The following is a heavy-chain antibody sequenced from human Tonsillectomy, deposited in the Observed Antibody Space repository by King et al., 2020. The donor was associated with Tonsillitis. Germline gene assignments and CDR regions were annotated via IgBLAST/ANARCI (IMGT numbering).Heavy chain of an antibody. Sequence: VQLVESGGGVVQPGRSLRLSCAASGFTFSSYGMHWVRQAPGKGLEWVAVISYDGSNKYYADSVKGRFTISRDNSKNTLYLQMNSLRAEDPAVYYCARRAGLFGEARDYWGQGTLVTVSS. CDR3: ARRAGLFGEARDY. CDR2: ISYDGSNK. J-gene: IGHJ4*02. D-gene: IGHD3-16*01. CDR1: GFTFSSYG. V-gene: IGHV3-30*03.